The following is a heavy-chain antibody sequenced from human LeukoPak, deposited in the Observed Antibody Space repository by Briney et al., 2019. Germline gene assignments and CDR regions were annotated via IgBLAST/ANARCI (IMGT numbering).Heavy chain of an antibody. CDR2: IYSGGPT. V-gene: IGHV3-53*05. CDR1: GFTVSNNY. CDR3: ARDRSEYSSGWYTKEFDY. D-gene: IGHD6-19*01. J-gene: IGHJ4*02. Sequence: PGGSLRLSCAASGFTVSNNYMNWVRQAPGKGLEWVSLIYSGGPTYYADSVKGRFTISRDNSKNTLYLQMNSLRAEDTAVYYCARDRSEYSSGWYTKEFDYWGQGTLVTVSS.